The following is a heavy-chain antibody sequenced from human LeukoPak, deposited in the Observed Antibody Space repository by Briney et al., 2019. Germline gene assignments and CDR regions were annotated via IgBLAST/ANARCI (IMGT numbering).Heavy chain of an antibody. CDR3: ARGAGYNYPYYFDY. J-gene: IGHJ4*02. D-gene: IGHD5-24*01. CDR2: IYGGGNI. CDR1: GFTFSSYA. Sequence: GGSLRLSCAASGFTFSSYAMSWVRQAPGKGLEWVSVIYGGGNIYYADSVKGRFTISRDNSKNTLYLQMNSLRAEDTAVYYCARGAGYNYPYYFDYWGQGTLVTVSS. V-gene: IGHV3-53*01.